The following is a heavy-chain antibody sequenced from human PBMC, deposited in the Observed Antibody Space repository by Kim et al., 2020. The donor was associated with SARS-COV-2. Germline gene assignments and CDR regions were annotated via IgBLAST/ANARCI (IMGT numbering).Heavy chain of an antibody. CDR2: ISYDGSNK. Sequence: GGSLRLSCAASGFTFSSYAMHWVRQAPGKGLEWVAVISYDGSNKYYADSVKGRFTISRDNSKNTLYLQMNSLRAEDTAVYYCARGRCSGGSCYSGLDYWGQGTLVTVSS. CDR3: ARGRCSGGSCYSGLDY. J-gene: IGHJ4*02. CDR1: GFTFSSYA. D-gene: IGHD2-15*01. V-gene: IGHV3-30*04.